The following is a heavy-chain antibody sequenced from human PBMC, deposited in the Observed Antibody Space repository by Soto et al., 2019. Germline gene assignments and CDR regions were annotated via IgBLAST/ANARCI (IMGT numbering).Heavy chain of an antibody. D-gene: IGHD4-17*01. CDR2: ISYDGSNK. J-gene: IGHJ4*02. V-gene: IGHV3-30-3*01. CDR1: GFTFSSYA. CDR3: ARDGHDYGDYDEGGASDY. Sequence: QVQLVESGGGVVQPGRSLRLSCAASGFTFSSYAMHWVRQAPGKGLEWVAVISYDGSNKYYADSVKGRFTISRDNSKNTLYLQMNSLRAEDTAVYYCARDGHDYGDYDEGGASDYWGQGTLVTVSS.